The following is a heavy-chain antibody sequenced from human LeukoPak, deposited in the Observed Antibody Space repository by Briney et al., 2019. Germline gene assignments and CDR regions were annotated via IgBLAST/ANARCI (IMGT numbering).Heavy chain of an antibody. Sequence: QPGGSLRLPCVASGLPIADFAMHWVRQAPGKGLEWVSLISGDGVSTFYADSVKGRFSIFRDNSKNSLYLEMNSLRTEDAAMYYCAKESGKFDYWGQGTLVAVSS. V-gene: IGHV3-43*02. CDR3: AKESGKFDY. J-gene: IGHJ4*02. CDR1: GLPIADFA. CDR2: ISGDGVST.